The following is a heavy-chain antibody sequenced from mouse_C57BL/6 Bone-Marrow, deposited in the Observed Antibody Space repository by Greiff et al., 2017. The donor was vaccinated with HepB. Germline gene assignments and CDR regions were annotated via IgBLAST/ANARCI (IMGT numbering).Heavy chain of an antibody. CDR2: IWTGGGT. CDR3: ARSLYCYGSSYPLYWYFDV. Sequence: VQVVESGPGLVAPSQSLSITCTVSGFSLTSYAISWVRQPPGKGLEWLGVIWTGGGTNYNSALKSRLSISKDNSKSQVFLKMNSLQTDDTARYYCARSLYCYGSSYPLYWYFDVWGTGTTVTVSS. CDR1: GFSLTSYA. J-gene: IGHJ1*03. D-gene: IGHD1-1*01. V-gene: IGHV2-9-1*01.